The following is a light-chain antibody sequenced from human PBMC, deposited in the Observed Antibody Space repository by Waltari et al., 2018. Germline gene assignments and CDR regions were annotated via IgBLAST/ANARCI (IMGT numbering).Light chain of an antibody. CDR3: MQSTQLPWT. CDR2: KIS. V-gene: IGKV2-24*01. J-gene: IGKJ1*01. CDR1: QSLVHRDGSTY. Sequence: DIVMTQTPLSSPVTLGQPASISCRSSQSLVHRDGSTYFSWLHQRPGQPPRLLIYKISNRFSWVPDRFRGSGAGTDFPLGISRVEPEDVGIYYCMQSTQLPWTFGQGTKVEIK.